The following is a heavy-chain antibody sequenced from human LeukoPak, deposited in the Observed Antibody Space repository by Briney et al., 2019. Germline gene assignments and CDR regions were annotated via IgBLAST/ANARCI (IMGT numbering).Heavy chain of an antibody. CDR1: GGSISSSSYY. J-gene: IGHJ4*02. Sequence: SETLSLTCTVSGGSISSSSYYWGWIRQPPGKGLEWIGSIYYSGSTYYNPSLKSRVTISVDTSKNQFSLKLSSVTAADTAVYYCARRLYGSGSHFDYWGQGTLVTVSS. V-gene: IGHV4-39*01. D-gene: IGHD3-10*01. CDR3: ARRLYGSGSHFDY. CDR2: IYYSGST.